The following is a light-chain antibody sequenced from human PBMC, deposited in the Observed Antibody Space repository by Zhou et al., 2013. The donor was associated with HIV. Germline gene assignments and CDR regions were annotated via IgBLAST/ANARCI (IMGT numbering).Light chain of an antibody. Sequence: DIVMTQSPLSLPVTPGEPASISCRSSQSLLHRNGYNYLDWYLQKPGQSPQLLIYLGSNRASGVPDRFSGSGSGTDFTLKISRVEAEDVGVYYCMQALQTPRTFGQGTEGGN. CDR2: LGS. CDR3: MQALQTPRT. V-gene: IGKV2-28*01. J-gene: IGKJ1*01. CDR1: QSLLHRNGYNY.